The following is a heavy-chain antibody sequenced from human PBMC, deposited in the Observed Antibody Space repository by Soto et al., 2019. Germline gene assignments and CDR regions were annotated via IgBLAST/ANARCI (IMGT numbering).Heavy chain of an antibody. Sequence: TLSLTCTVSGGSISSYYWSWIRQPPGKGLEWIGYIYYSGSTNYNPSLKSRVTISVDTSKNQFSLKLSSVTAADTAVYYCARTYYYGSGSNWFDPWGQGTLVTVSS. CDR3: ARTYYYGSGSNWFDP. CDR2: IYYSGST. D-gene: IGHD3-10*01. CDR1: GGSISSYY. V-gene: IGHV4-59*08. J-gene: IGHJ5*02.